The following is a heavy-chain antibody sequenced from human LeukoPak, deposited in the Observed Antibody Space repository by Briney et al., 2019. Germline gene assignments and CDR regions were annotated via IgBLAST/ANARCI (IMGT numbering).Heavy chain of an antibody. CDR2: IYYSGST. D-gene: IGHD3-3*01. CDR1: GGSFSGYY. Sequence: SETLSLTCAVYGGSFSGYYWSWTRQPPGKGLEWIGYIYYSGSTNYNPSLKSRVTISVDTSKNQFSLKLSSVTAADTAVYYCARIRFLEWLPRGGYMDVWGKGTTVTVSS. V-gene: IGHV4-59*12. J-gene: IGHJ6*03. CDR3: ARIRFLEWLPRGGYMDV.